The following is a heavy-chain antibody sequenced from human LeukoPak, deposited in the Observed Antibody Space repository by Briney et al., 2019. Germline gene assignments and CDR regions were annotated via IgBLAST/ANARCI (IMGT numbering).Heavy chain of an antibody. Sequence: KPSETLSLTCTVSGGSISSYYWSWIRQLAGKGLEWIGRIYTSGSTNYNPSLKSRVTMSVDTSKNQFSLKLSSVTAADTAVYYCATLAVAGTNWYFDLWGRGTLVTVSS. D-gene: IGHD6-19*01. CDR1: GGSISSYY. CDR3: ATLAVAGTNWYFDL. CDR2: IYTSGST. J-gene: IGHJ2*01. V-gene: IGHV4-4*07.